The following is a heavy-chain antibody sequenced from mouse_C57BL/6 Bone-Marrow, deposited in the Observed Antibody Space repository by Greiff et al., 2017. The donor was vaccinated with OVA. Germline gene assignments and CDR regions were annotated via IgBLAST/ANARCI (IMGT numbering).Heavy chain of an antibody. Sequence: EVQLQQSGPVLVKPGASVKMSCKASGYTFTDYYMNWVKQSHGKSLEWIGVINPYNGGTSYNQKFKGKATLTVDKSSSTAYMELNSLTSEDSAVYYCARLLRSWFAYWGQGTLVTVSA. CDR1: GYTFTDYY. V-gene: IGHV1-19*01. CDR3: ARLLRSWFAY. CDR2: INPYNGGT. J-gene: IGHJ3*01. D-gene: IGHD1-1*01.